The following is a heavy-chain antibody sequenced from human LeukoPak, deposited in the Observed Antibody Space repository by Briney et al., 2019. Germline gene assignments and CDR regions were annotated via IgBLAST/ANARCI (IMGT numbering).Heavy chain of an antibody. CDR3: AQGSLPRRQDIHLAYCGGDCYSPVSWFDP. Sequence: PSQTLSLTCTVSGGSISSGGYYWSWIRQHPGKGLEWIGYIYYSGSTYYNPSLKSRVTISVDTPKNQFSLKLSSVTAADTAVYYCAQGSLPRRQDIHLAYCGGDCYSPVSWFDPWGQGTLVTVSS. D-gene: IGHD2-21*02. J-gene: IGHJ5*02. CDR1: GGSISSGGYY. V-gene: IGHV4-31*03. CDR2: IYYSGST.